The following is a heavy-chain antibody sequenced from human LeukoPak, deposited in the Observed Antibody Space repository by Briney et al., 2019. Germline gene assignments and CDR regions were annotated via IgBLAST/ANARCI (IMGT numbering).Heavy chain of an antibody. Sequence: PSETLSLTCAVYGGSFSGYYWSWIRQPPGKGLEWIGYIYYSGSTNYNPSLKSRVTISVDTSKNQFSLKLSSVTAADTAVYYCARHNMIVVEDAFDIWGQGTMVTVSS. CDR3: ARHNMIVVEDAFDI. D-gene: IGHD3-22*01. CDR2: IYYSGST. V-gene: IGHV4-59*08. CDR1: GGSFSGYY. J-gene: IGHJ3*02.